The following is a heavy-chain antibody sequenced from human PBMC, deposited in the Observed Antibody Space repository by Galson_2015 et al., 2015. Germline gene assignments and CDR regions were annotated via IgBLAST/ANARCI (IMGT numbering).Heavy chain of an antibody. J-gene: IGHJ6*03. V-gene: IGHV3-33*01. D-gene: IGHD1-7*01. CDR3: ARDPHRELGDYYYYMDV. CDR2: IWYDGSNK. Sequence: LRLSCAASGFTFSSYGMHWVRQAPGKGLEWVAVIWYDGSNKYYADSVKGRFTISRDNSKNTLYLQMNSLRAEDTAVYYCARDPHRELGDYYYYMDVWGKGTTVTVSS. CDR1: GFTFSSYG.